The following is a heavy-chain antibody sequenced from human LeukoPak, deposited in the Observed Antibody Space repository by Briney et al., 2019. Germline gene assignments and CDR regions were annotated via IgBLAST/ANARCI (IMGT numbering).Heavy chain of an antibody. J-gene: IGHJ5*02. CDR1: GFTFSGYA. D-gene: IGHD2-15*01. V-gene: IGHV3-23*01. CDR3: AKDFVGGYCSGGSCYSGHWFDP. CDR2: ISGSGGST. Sequence: PGGSLRLSCAASGFTFSGYAMSWVRQAPGKGLEWVSAISGSGGSTYYADSVKGRFTISRDNSKNTLYLQMNSLRAEDTAVYYCAKDFVGGYCSGGSCYSGHWFDPWGQGTLVTVSS.